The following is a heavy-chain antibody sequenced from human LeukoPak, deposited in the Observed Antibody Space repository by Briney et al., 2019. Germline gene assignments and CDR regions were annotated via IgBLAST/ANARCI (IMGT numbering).Heavy chain of an antibody. CDR2: IKADGSDK. CDR1: GFTVRDNW. J-gene: IGHJ4*02. V-gene: IGHV3-7*01. Sequence: RTGGSLRLSCAVSGFTVRDNWMSWVRQAPGKGLEWVANIKADGSDKYYVDSVKGRFTISRDNAKNSLYLQMNSLRVKDTAVYYCICDYARQGGYWGQGTLVSVSS. CDR3: ICDYARQGGY. D-gene: IGHD4-17*01.